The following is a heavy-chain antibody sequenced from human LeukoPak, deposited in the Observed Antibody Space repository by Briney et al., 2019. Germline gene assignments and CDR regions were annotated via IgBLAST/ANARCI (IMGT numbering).Heavy chain of an antibody. CDR3: AREPGFCTNGVCYTRAFDY. CDR2: ISSSGSTI. J-gene: IGHJ4*02. Sequence: GGSLRLSCAASGFTFSSYEMNWVRQAPGEGLEWVSYISSSGSTIYYADSVKGRFTISRDNAKNSLYLQMNSLRAEDTAVYYCAREPGFCTNGVCYTRAFDYWGQGTLVTVSS. V-gene: IGHV3-48*03. D-gene: IGHD2-8*01. CDR1: GFTFSSYE.